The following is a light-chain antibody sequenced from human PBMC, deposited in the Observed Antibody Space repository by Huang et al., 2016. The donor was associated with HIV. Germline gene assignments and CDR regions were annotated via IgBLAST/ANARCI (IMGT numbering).Light chain of an antibody. CDR2: GAS. J-gene: IGKJ1*01. V-gene: IGKV3-15*01. CDR3: QQYANWPPRT. CDR1: QSIDNK. Sequence: EIVMTQSPATLSVSPGERATLSCRARQSIDNKLAWYQQKPGQAPTLLIYGASTRATGIPARFSASGSGTDFTLTISSLQSEDFAIYYCQQYANWPPRTFGQGTKVEIK.